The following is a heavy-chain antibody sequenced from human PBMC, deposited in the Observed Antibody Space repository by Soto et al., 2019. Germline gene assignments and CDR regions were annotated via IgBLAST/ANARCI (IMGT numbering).Heavy chain of an antibody. CDR2: IISILGIA. J-gene: IGHJ6*02. D-gene: IGHD5-18*01. CDR1: GGTFSSYT. V-gene: IGHV1-69*08. CDR3: ARDYTAIVNYYYYGMDV. Sequence: QVQLVQSGAEVKKPGSSVKVSCKASGGTFSSYTISWVRQAPGQGLEWMGRIISILGIANYAQKFQGRVTNTAXXSXSXXYMEMSSLRSEDTAVYYCARDYTAIVNYYYYGMDVWGQGTTVTVSS.